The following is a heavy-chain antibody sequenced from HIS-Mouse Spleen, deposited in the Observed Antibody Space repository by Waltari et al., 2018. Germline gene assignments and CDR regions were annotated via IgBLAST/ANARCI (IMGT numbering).Heavy chain of an antibody. Sequence: QLQLQESGPGLVKPSETLSLTCTVSGGSISSSSYYSAWIRQPPGKGLWWIGSIYYSGSTYYNPSLKSRVTISVDTSKNQFSLKLSSVTAADTAVYYCARDLGYSSSWYHNWFDPWGQGTLVTVSS. D-gene: IGHD6-13*01. CDR3: ARDLGYSSSWYHNWFDP. J-gene: IGHJ5*02. CDR2: IYYSGST. CDR1: GGSISSSSYY. V-gene: IGHV4-39*07.